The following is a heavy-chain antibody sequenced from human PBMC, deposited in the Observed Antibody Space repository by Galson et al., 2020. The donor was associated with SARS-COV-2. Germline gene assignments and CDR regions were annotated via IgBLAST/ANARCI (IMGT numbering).Heavy chain of an antibody. D-gene: IGHD2-15*01. V-gene: IGHV1-24*01. Sequence: ASVQVSCKVSGYTLTEFYMHWVRQAPGKGLEWMGGFDPEDGETIYAQKFQGSVTMTEDTSTDTAYMELSSLRSEDTAVDYCATTPVVVVAGWFDPWGQGTLFTVSS. CDR2: FDPEDGET. CDR3: ATTPVVVVAGWFDP. J-gene: IGHJ5*02. CDR1: GYTLTEFY.